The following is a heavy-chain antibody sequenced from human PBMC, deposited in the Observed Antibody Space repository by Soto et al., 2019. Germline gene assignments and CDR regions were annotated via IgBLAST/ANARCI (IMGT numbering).Heavy chain of an antibody. D-gene: IGHD3-22*01. J-gene: IGHJ4*02. CDR3: ARGMDYYDSSGYYHYYFDY. CDR1: GGSISSGGYH. V-gene: IGHV4-31*03. Sequence: PSETLSLTCTVSGGSISSGGYHWSWIRQHPGKGLEWIGYIYYSGSTYYNPSLKSRVTISVDTSKNQFSLKLSSVTAADTAVYYCARGMDYYDSSGYYHYYFDYWGQGTLVTVSS. CDR2: IYYSGST.